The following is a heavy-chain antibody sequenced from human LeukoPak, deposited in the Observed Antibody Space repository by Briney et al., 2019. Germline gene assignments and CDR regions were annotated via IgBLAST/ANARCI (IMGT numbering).Heavy chain of an antibody. D-gene: IGHD6-13*01. CDR2: IAYDGGDR. CDR3: ARSRSQVGAAGFDY. J-gene: IGHJ4*02. Sequence: GRSLRLSCAAPGFTFSDFAMHWVRQPPGKGLEWVAVIAYDGGDRYYADSVKGRFTISRDNSKNALYLQMNSLRNEDTAVYYCARSRSQVGAAGFDYWGQGSLVTVSS. V-gene: IGHV3-30-3*01. CDR1: GFTFSDFA.